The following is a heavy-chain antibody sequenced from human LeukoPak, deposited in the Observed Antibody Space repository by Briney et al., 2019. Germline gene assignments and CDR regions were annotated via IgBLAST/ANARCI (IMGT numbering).Heavy chain of an antibody. CDR1: GGSISSYY. Sequence: SETLSLTCTVSGGSISSYYWSWIRQPAGKGLEWIGRIYTSGSTNYNPSLKSRVTMSVDTPKNQFSLKLSSVTAADTAVYYCARDLGFGELLSPYYYMDVWGKGTTVTVSS. D-gene: IGHD3-10*01. V-gene: IGHV4-4*07. J-gene: IGHJ6*03. CDR3: ARDLGFGELLSPYYYMDV. CDR2: IYTSGST.